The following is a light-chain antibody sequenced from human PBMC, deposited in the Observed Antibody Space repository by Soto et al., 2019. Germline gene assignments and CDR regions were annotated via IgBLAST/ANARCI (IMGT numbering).Light chain of an antibody. CDR3: SSYTSSSTLVV. CDR2: DVS. Sequence: QSALTQPASVSGSPGQSITFSCTGTSSDIGGYNYVSWYQQHPGKAPKLMIYDVSNRPSGVSNRFSGSKSGNTASLTISGFQAEDEAGYYCSSYTSSSTLVVFGGGTKLTVL. V-gene: IGLV2-14*01. J-gene: IGLJ2*01. CDR1: SSDIGGYNY.